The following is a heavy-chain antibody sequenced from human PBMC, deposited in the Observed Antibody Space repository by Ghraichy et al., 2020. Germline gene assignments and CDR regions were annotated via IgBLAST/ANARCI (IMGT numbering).Heavy chain of an antibody. CDR2: IYYSGST. D-gene: IGHD2-15*01. V-gene: IGHV4-59*01. CDR3: ARWEGSRYSNQNWFDP. J-gene: IGHJ5*01. CDR1: GGSISSYY. Sequence: SETLSLTCTVSGGSISSYYWSWIRQPPGKGLEWIGYIYYSGSTNYNPSLKSRVTISVDTSKNPFSLKLSSVTAADTAVYYCARWEGSRYSNQNWFDPWGQGTLVTVSS.